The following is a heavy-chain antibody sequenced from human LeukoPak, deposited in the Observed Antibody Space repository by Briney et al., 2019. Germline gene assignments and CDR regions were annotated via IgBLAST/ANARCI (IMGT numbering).Heavy chain of an antibody. CDR3: ARDLAYSRLDY. J-gene: IGHJ4*02. D-gene: IGHD5-18*01. Sequence: GGSLRLSCAASGFTFSSYAMSWVRQAPGKGLEWVSAISGSGGSTYYADSVKGRFTISRDNSKNALYLQMNSLRVEDTAFYYCARDLAYSRLDYWGQGVLVTVSS. CDR1: GFTFSSYA. V-gene: IGHV3-23*01. CDR2: ISGSGGST.